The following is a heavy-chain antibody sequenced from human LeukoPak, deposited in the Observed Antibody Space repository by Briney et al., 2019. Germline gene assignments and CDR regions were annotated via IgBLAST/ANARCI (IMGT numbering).Heavy chain of an antibody. CDR3: ARGPRNDP. V-gene: IGHV1-8*01. J-gene: IGHJ5*02. CDR1: GYPFTTWE. CDR2: VHRNSGNT. D-gene: IGHD1-14*01. Sequence: ASVDVSCKPSGYPFTTWEIHWVRQAAGQGLEWMGWVHRNSGNTAYAQKFQGRVTMTRDTSISTAYMELSGLRFDDTAVYFCARGPRNDPWGQGTLVSVSS.